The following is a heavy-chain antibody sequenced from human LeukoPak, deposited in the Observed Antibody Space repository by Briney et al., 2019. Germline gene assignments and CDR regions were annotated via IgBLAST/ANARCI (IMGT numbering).Heavy chain of an antibody. CDR2: INHSGST. D-gene: IGHD4-17*01. J-gene: IGHJ5*02. Sequence: PSETLSLTCAVYGGSFSGYYWSWIRQPPGKGLEWIGEINHSGSTNYNPSLKSRVTISVDTSKNQFSLKLSSVTAADTAVYYCARRVRTYGDYAHPAWFDPWGQGTLVTVSS. V-gene: IGHV4-34*01. CDR3: ARRVRTYGDYAHPAWFDP. CDR1: GGSFSGYY.